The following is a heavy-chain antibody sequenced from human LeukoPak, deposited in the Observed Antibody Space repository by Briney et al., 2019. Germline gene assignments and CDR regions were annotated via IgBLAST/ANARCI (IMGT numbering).Heavy chain of an antibody. CDR3: ARALQQLDYYYYYGMDV. Sequence: PGGSLRLSCAASGFTFSSYAMSWVRQAPGKGLEWVSSISSSSSYIYYADSVKGRFTISRDNAKNSLYLQMNSLRAEDTAVYYCARALQQLDYYYYYGMDVWGQGTTVTVSS. J-gene: IGHJ6*02. CDR1: GFTFSSYA. CDR2: ISSSSSYI. D-gene: IGHD6-13*01. V-gene: IGHV3-21*01.